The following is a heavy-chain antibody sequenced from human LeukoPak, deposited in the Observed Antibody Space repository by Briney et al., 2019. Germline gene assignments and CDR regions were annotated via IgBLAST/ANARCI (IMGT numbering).Heavy chain of an antibody. J-gene: IGHJ4*02. CDR2: ISQSGADV. CDR3: ASVARLLAD. V-gene: IGHV3-11*01. D-gene: IGHD3-9*01. CDR1: GFTFSDYH. Sequence: GGSLRLSCAASGFTFSDYHMNWIRQAPGKGREYIAYISQSGADVSYADSVKGQFTISRDNAKNSVFLQMNSLTAEDTAVYYCASVARLLADWGQGTLVTVSS.